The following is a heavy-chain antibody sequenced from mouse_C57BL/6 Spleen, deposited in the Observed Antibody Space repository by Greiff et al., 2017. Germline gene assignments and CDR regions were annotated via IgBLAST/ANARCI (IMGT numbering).Heavy chain of an antibody. CDR3: ARGVMDSYWAY. CDR1: GYTFTSYW. D-gene: IGHD2-12*01. V-gene: IGHV1-64*01. CDR2: IQPNSGST. Sequence: VQLQQPGAELVKPGASVKLSCKASGYTFTSYWMHWVKQRPGQGLEWIGMIQPNSGSTNYNEKFKSKATLTVDKSSSTAYMQLSSLTTEDSAVYYCARGVMDSYWAYWGQGTLLTVSA. J-gene: IGHJ3*01.